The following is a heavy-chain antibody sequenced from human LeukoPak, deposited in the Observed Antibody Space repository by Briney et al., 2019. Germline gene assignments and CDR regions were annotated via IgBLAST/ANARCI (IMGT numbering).Heavy chain of an antibody. CDR1: GFTFSDYY. D-gene: IGHD2-15*01. V-gene: IGHV3-11*01. Sequence: GGSLRLSCAASGFTFSDYYMSWIRQAPGKGLEWVSYISSRGSTIYYADSVKGRFTISRDNAKNSLYLQMNSLRAEDTAVYYCATALLLGGSGFDYWGQGTLVTVSS. CDR3: ATALLLGGSGFDY. CDR2: ISSRGSTI. J-gene: IGHJ4*02.